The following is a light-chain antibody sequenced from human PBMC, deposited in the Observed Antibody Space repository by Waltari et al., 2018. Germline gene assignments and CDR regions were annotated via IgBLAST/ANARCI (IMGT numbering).Light chain of an antibody. CDR3: QQYNNWPPWT. V-gene: IGKV3-15*01. CDR1: QTVSSN. J-gene: IGKJ1*01. CDR2: GAS. Sequence: ETVMTQSPATLSVSPGERATLSCRASQTVSSNLAWYQQKPGQAPRLLLYGASTRATGIPAMFSGSGSRTQFTLTISSLQSEDFAVYYCQQYNNWPPWTFGQGTKVEIK.